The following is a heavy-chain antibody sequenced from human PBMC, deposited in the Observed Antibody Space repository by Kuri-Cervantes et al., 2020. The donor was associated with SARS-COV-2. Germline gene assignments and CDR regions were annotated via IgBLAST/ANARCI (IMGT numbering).Heavy chain of an antibody. CDR2: IGSSSSYI. J-gene: IGHJ4*02. Sequence: GESLKISCAASGFTFSSYSMNWVRQAPGKGLEWVSSIGSSSSYIYYADSVKGRFTLSRDNAKNMLFLQMNSLRAEDTAVYYCVRDGDHWNFDYWGQGTLVTVSS. V-gene: IGHV3-21*01. CDR3: VRDGDHWNFDY. CDR1: GFTFSSYS. D-gene: IGHD1-1*01.